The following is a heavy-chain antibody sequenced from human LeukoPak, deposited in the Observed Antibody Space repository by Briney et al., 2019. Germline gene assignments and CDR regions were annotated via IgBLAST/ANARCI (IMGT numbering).Heavy chain of an antibody. CDR2: ITTYNGNR. J-gene: IGHJ4*02. D-gene: IGHD2-8*01. CDR1: GYTLSDYG. CDR3: ARDCSNGVCFPRDY. Sequence: GASLKVSCKASGYTLSDYGISWVRQAPGQGLEWVGWITTYNGNRKYAEKFQGRVTMTTDTSTSTYYMEMRSLRSDDTAIYYCARDCSNGVCFPRDYWGQGTQITVS. V-gene: IGHV1-18*01.